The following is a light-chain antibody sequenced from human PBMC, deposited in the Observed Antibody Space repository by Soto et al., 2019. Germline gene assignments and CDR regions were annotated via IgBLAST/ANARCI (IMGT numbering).Light chain of an antibody. CDR3: LQDYNYPRT. CDR1: QGIRND. CDR2: AAS. V-gene: IGKV1-6*01. J-gene: IGKJ1*01. Sequence: AIPMTQSPSSLSASVGDRVTITCRASQGIRNDLGWYQQKPGKAPNLLIYAASSLQSGVPSRFSGSGSGTDFTLTISSLQPEDFATYYCLQDYNYPRTFGQGTKVEIK.